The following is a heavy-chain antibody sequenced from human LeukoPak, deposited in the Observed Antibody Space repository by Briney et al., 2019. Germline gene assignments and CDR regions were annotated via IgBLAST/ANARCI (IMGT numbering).Heavy chain of an antibody. CDR1: GYRFNTYW. CDR3: ARRQGCSNTACHHDY. V-gene: IGHV5-51*01. Sequence: GESLKISCKGSGYRFNTYWIGWVRQMPGKGLEWMGIIYAGDSDTRYSPSLQGQVTMSVDKSINTAYLQWSSLRASESAMYFCARRQGCSNTACHHDYWGKGTLVTVSS. D-gene: IGHD2-2*01. J-gene: IGHJ4*02. CDR2: IYAGDSDT.